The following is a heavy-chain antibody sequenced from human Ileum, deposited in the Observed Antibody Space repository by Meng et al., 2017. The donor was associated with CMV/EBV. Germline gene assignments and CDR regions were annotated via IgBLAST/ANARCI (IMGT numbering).Heavy chain of an antibody. CDR2: ISHSGSL. V-gene: IGHV4-34*01. CDR1: DGSFSDYY. D-gene: IGHD3-3*01. CDR3: ARGNFYHVMYV. Sequence: GSLRLSCGVSDGSFSDYYWTWIRQSPGRGLEWIGEISHSGSLNYNPPLKSRVTISIDTSKDQVSLRLSSVTAADTAVYYCARGNFYHVMYVWGQGTTVTVSS. J-gene: IGHJ6*02.